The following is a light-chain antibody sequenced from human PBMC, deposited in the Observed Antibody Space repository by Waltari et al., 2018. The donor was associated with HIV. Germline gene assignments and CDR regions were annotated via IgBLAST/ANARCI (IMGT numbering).Light chain of an antibody. V-gene: IGKV3-20*01. CDR1: QSVDSNY. Sequence: EIVLTQSPGTLSLSPGEGATLSCRASQSVDSNYLAWYQQKPGQAPRLLIYGASSRATGIPDRFSGSGSGTDFTHTISRLEPEDSAVYYCQQYGSSPYTFGQGTKLEI. J-gene: IGKJ2*01. CDR3: QQYGSSPYT. CDR2: GAS.